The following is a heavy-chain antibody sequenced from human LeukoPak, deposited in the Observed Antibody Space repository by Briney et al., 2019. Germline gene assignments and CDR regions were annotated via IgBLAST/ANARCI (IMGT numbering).Heavy chain of an antibody. CDR3: ARDFLYSSSPDY. V-gene: IGHV4-34*01. CDR2: INHSGST. D-gene: IGHD6-13*01. J-gene: IGHJ4*02. Sequence: TSSETLSLTCAVYGVSFSGYYWSWIRQPPGKGLEWIGEINHSGSTNYNPSLKSRVTISVDTSKNQFSLKLSSVTAADTAVYYCARDFLYSSSPDYWGQGTLVTVSS. CDR1: GVSFSGYY.